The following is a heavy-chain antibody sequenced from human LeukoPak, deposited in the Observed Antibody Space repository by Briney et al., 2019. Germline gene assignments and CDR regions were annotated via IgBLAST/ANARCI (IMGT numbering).Heavy chain of an antibody. V-gene: IGHV4-34*01. CDR2: INHSGDT. CDR3: AIYYYDSSGYFHAY. CDR1: GGSLSGYY. J-gene: IGHJ4*02. D-gene: IGHD3-22*01. Sequence: SETLSLTCAVYGGSLSGYYWSLIRQPPGKGLEWIGEINHSGDTNYNPSLKSRVTISVDTSKKEFFLNLRSVTAADTAVYYCAIYYYDSSGYFHAYWGQGNLITVSS.